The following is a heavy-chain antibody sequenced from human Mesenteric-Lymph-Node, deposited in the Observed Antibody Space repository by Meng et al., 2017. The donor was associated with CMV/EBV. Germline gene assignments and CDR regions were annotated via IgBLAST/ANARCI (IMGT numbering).Heavy chain of an antibody. D-gene: IGHD4-17*01. CDR2: IYYSGST. CDR1: GGSFSGYY. Sequence: SETLSLTCAVYGGSFSGYYWSWIRQPPGKGLEWIGYIYYSGSTNYNPSLKGRVTISVDTSKNQFSLKLSSVTAADTAVYYCARTVTTSVFDYWGQGTLVTVSS. J-gene: IGHJ4*02. CDR3: ARTVTTSVFDY. V-gene: IGHV4-59*01.